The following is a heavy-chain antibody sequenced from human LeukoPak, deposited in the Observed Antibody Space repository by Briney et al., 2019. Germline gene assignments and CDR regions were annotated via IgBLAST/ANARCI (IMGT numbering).Heavy chain of an antibody. D-gene: IGHD1-26*01. J-gene: IGHJ5*02. CDR2: IYYSGST. CDR1: GGSFSGYY. CDR3: ARGPLGAPAGNWFDP. V-gene: IGHV4-59*01. Sequence: SETLSLTCAVYGGSFSGYYWSWIRQPPGKGLEWIGYIYYSGSTNYNPSLKSRVTISVDTSKNQFSLKLSSMTAADTAVYYCARGPLGAPAGNWFDPWGQGTLVTVSS.